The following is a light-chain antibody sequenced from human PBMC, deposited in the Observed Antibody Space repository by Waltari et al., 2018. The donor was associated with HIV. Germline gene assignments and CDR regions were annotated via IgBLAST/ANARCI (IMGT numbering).Light chain of an antibody. CDR3: SSYASSSTPNWV. J-gene: IGLJ3*02. CDR2: DVS. Sequence: SALTQPASVSGSPGQSITISCTGTSSAVGGYNYFSWSQHHPDKTPKLMIYDVSNRPSGVSNRFSGSKSGNTASLTISGLQAEDEADYYCSSYASSSTPNWVFGGGTKLTVL. V-gene: IGLV2-14*01. CDR1: SSAVGGYNY.